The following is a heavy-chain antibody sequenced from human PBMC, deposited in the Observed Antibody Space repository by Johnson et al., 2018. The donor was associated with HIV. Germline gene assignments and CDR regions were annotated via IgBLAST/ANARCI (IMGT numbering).Heavy chain of an antibody. Sequence: MLLVESGGGVVRPGGSLRLSCAASGFTFSSYWMSWVRQAPGKGLVWVSRIKSDGTSTTYADSVRGRFTISRDNANNTLYLEMKSLRADDTAVYYCVRDDYAFHIWGQGTMVTVSS. D-gene: IGHD2-21*02. CDR1: GFTFSSYW. V-gene: IGHV3-74*01. CDR2: IKSDGTST. J-gene: IGHJ3*02. CDR3: VRDDYAFHI.